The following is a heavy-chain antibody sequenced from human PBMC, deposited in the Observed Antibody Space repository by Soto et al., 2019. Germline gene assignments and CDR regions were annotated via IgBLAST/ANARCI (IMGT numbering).Heavy chain of an antibody. J-gene: IGHJ3*02. Sequence: PSETLSLTCTVSGGSISSSSYYWVWIRQPPGKGLEWIGRINHSGSTNYNPSLKSRVTISVYTSKNQFSLKLSSVTAADTAVYYCARALGLNHRSSGYYYGRRAFDIWGQGTMVTVSS. V-gene: IGHV4-39*07. CDR2: INHSGST. D-gene: IGHD3-22*01. CDR1: GGSISSSSYY. CDR3: ARALGLNHRSSGYYYGRRAFDI.